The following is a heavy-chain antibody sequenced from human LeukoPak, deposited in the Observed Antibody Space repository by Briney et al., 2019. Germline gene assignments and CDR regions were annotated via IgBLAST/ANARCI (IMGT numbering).Heavy chain of an antibody. D-gene: IGHD3-3*01. CDR3: AFGPEEWPYRDYYYYMDV. CDR1: GYTFTSYG. V-gene: IGHV1-18*01. J-gene: IGHJ6*03. Sequence: ASVKVSCKASGYTFTSYGISWVRQAPGQGLEWMGWISAYNGNTNYAQKLQGRVTMTTDTSTSTAYMELRSLRSDDRAVHYCAFGPEEWPYRDYYYYMDVWGKGTTVTVSS. CDR2: ISAYNGNT.